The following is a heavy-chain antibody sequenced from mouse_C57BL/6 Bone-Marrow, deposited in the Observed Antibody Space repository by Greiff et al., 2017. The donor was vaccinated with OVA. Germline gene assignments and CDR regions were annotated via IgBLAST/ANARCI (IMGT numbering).Heavy chain of an antibody. V-gene: IGHV1-69*01. D-gene: IGHD1-1*01. CDR1: GYTFTSYW. CDR2: IDPSDSYT. Sequence: VQLQQPGAELVMPGASVKLSCKASGYTFTSYWMHWVKQRPGQGLEWIGEIDPSDSYTNYNQKFKGKFTLTVDKSSSTAYMQLSSLTSEDSAVYYCARAYYYGSSDEDWGQGTTLTVSS. J-gene: IGHJ2*01. CDR3: ARAYYYGSSDED.